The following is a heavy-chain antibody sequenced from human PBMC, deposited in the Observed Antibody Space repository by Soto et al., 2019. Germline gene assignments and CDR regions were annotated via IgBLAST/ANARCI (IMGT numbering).Heavy chain of an antibody. CDR2: IKQDGSQN. CDR3: ARDHVNGWKFDY. J-gene: IGHJ4*02. V-gene: IGHV3-7*01. D-gene: IGHD6-19*01. Sequence: PGGSLRLSCISSGFTFINYWISLVRQAPGKGLEWVANIKQDGSQNYYVDSVKGRFTTSRDNTKNSFYLQMNSLRAEDTAVYYCARDHVNGWKFDYWGRGTLVTVSS. CDR1: GFTFINYW.